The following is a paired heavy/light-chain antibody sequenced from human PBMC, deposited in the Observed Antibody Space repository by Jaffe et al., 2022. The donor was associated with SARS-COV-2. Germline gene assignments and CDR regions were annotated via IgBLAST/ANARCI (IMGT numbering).Heavy chain of an antibody. D-gene: IGHD3-16*02. V-gene: IGHV5-51*01. CDR3: ARRAEAPLTHRFFDL. J-gene: IGHJ2*01. Sequence: EVQLVQSGPEVKKPGESLMMSCEGSGYDFTNYWIAWVRQAPGKGLEWVASIYPRDSDTRYSPSVQGQVTISVDKSITTAYLHWKTLKASDSGLYYCARRAEAPLTHRFFDLWGGGTLITVSS. CDR2: IYPRDSDT. CDR1: GYDFTNYW.
Light chain of an antibody. Sequence: IQMTQSPSSLSASVGDRVSITCRASQNIRTYLNWYQHKPGRAPNLLIYAASSLQSGVPSRFSGGGSGTDFTLTISSLQPEDFGVYYCQQSYGTPWTFGRGTKVEIK. CDR3: QQSYGTPWT. J-gene: IGKJ1*01. V-gene: IGKV1-39*01. CDR2: AAS. CDR1: QNIRTY.